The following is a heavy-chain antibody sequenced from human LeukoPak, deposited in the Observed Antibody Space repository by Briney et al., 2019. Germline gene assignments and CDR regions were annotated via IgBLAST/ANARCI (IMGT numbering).Heavy chain of an antibody. V-gene: IGHV3-21*04. CDR3: ARGVGYCSSTSCYKVYYYYYMDV. Sequence: GGSLRLSCAASGFTFSSYSMNWVRQAPGKGLEWVSSISSSSSYIYYADSVKGRFTISRDNAKNSLYLQMSSLRSEDTAVYYCARGVGYCSSTSCYKVYYYYYMDVWGKGTTVTVSS. D-gene: IGHD2-2*02. J-gene: IGHJ6*03. CDR1: GFTFSSYS. CDR2: ISSSSSYI.